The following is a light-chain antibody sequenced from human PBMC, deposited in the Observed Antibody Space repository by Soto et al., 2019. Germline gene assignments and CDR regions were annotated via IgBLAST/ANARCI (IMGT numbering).Light chain of an antibody. J-gene: IGLJ3*02. CDR1: SSNIGAGYD. CDR3: QSYDSSLSGWV. V-gene: IGLV1-40*01. Sequence: QSVLTQPPSVSGAPGQRVTISFTGSSSNIGAGYDVHWYQQLPGTAPKLLIYGNSNRPSGVPDRFSGSKSGTSASLAITGLQAEDEADYYCQSYDSSLSGWVFGGGTQL. CDR2: GNS.